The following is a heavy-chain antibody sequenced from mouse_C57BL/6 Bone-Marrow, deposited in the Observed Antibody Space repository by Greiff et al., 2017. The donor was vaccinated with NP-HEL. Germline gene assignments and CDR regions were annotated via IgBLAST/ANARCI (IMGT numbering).Heavy chain of an antibody. D-gene: IGHD1-1*01. V-gene: IGHV1-72*01. J-gene: IGHJ1*03. CDR2: IDPNSGGT. Sequence: QVQLQQPGAELVKPGASVKLSCKASGYTFTSYWMHWVKQRPGRGLEWIGRIDPNSGGTKYNEKFKSKATLTVDKPSSTAYMQLSSLTSEDSAVYYCARLDYYGSIWYFDVWGTGTTVTVSS. CDR3: ARLDYYGSIWYFDV. CDR1: GYTFTSYW.